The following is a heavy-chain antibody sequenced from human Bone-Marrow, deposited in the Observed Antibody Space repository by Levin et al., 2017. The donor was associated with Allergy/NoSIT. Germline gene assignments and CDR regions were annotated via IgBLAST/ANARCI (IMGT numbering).Heavy chain of an antibody. CDR2: IIPIFGTA. CDR3: ARGDIVATIPLFDY. Sequence: SVKVSCKASGGTFSSYAISWVRQAPGQGLEWMGGIIPIFGTANYAQKFQGRVTITADKSTSTAYMELSSLRSEDTAVYYCARGDIVATIPLFDYWGQGTLVTVSS. J-gene: IGHJ4*02. V-gene: IGHV1-69*06. CDR1: GGTFSSYA. D-gene: IGHD5-12*01.